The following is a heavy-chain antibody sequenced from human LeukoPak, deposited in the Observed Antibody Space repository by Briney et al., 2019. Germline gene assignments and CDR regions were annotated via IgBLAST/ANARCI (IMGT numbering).Heavy chain of an antibody. D-gene: IGHD5-18*01. Sequence: RPGGSLRLSCAASGFTFSNYWMTWVRQAPGKGLEWVANIKLDGGEKYYVDSVKGRFTISRDNAKNSLFLQMNSLRAEDTAVYYCAKGNGYSYGRYYFDYWGQGTLVTVSS. CDR1: GFTFSNYW. V-gene: IGHV3-7*01. J-gene: IGHJ4*02. CDR2: IKLDGGEK. CDR3: AKGNGYSYGRYYFDY.